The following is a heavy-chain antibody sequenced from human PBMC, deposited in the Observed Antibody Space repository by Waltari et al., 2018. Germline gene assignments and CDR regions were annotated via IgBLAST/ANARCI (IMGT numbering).Heavy chain of an antibody. CDR3: AREGAYCGGDCYSGYFQH. CDR2: IYYSGST. V-gene: IGHV4-59*11. CDR1: GGSISSHY. Sequence: QVQLQESGPGLVKPSETLSLTCTVSGGSISSHYWSWLRQPPRRGLEWIGYIYYSGSTNYNPSLKSRVTISVDTSKNQFSLKLSSVTAADTAVYYCAREGAYCGGDCYSGYFQHWGQGTLVTVSS. J-gene: IGHJ1*01. D-gene: IGHD2-21*01.